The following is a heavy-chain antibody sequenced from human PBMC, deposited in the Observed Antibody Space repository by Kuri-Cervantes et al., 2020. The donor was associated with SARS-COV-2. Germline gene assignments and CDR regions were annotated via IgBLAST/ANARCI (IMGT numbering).Heavy chain of an antibody. CDR3: ARASAGSSWGYYYYMGV. CDR1: GGTFSSYG. Sequence: SCKASGGTFSSYGMHWVRQAPGKGLEWVAFIRYDGSNKYYADSVKGRFIISRDNARNSLYLQMNSLRSEDTAVYYCARASAGSSWGYYYYMGVWGIGTTVTVSS. J-gene: IGHJ6*03. D-gene: IGHD1-26*01. CDR2: IRYDGSNK. V-gene: IGHV3-30*02.